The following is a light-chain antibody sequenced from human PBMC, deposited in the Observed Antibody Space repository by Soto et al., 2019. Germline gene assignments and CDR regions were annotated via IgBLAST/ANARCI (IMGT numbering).Light chain of an antibody. J-gene: IGLJ2*01. Sequence: QSALTQPASVSGSPGQSITISCTGSSSDIVYSFVSWYQQHPGKAPKLIIYGVINRLSGVSNRFSGSKSDNTASLTISGLQAEDEADYYCSSYTSSTSLVFGGGTKLTVL. CDR3: SSYTSSTSLV. V-gene: IGLV2-14*03. CDR1: SSDIVYSF. CDR2: GVI.